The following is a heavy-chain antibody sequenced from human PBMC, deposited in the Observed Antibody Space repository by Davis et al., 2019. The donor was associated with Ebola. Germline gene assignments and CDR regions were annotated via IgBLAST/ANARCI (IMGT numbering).Heavy chain of an antibody. Sequence: ASVKVSCKASGYTFTSYAMHWVRQAPGQRLEWMGWINAGNGNTKYSQKFQGRVTITRDTSASTAYMELSSLRSEDTAVYYCVRARPTVATDFWGQGTLVTVSS. D-gene: IGHD5-12*01. V-gene: IGHV1-3*01. CDR3: VRARPTVATDF. CDR2: INAGNGNT. J-gene: IGHJ4*02. CDR1: GYTFTSYA.